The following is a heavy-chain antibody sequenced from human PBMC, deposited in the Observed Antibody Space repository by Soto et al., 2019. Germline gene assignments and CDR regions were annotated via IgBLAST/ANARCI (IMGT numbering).Heavy chain of an antibody. D-gene: IGHD2-21*01. CDR2: IKSKTDGGTT. CDR3: TTVMRFPGSYYFDY. Sequence: GGSLRLSCAASGFTFSNAWMSWVRQAPGKGLEWVGRIKSKTDGGTTDYAAPVKGRFTISRDDSKNTLYLQMNSLKTEDTAVYYCTTVMRFPGSYYFDYWGQGTLVTVSS. V-gene: IGHV3-15*01. J-gene: IGHJ4*02. CDR1: GFTFSNAW.